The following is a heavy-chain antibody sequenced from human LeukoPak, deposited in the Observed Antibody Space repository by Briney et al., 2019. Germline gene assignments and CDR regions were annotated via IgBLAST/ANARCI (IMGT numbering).Heavy chain of an antibody. Sequence: ASVKVSCKVSGYTLTELSMHWVRQAPGKGLEWMGGFDPEDGETIYAQKFQGRVTMTEDTSTDTAYMELSSLRSEDTAVYYCATSGGNYDSSGYSYAFDIWGQGTMVTVSS. V-gene: IGHV1-24*01. CDR2: FDPEDGET. J-gene: IGHJ3*02. D-gene: IGHD3-22*01. CDR1: GYTLTELS. CDR3: ATSGGNYDSSGYSYAFDI.